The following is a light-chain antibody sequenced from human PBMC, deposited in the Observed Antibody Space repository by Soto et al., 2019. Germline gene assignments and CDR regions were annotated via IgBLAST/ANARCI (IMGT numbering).Light chain of an antibody. V-gene: IGKV3-11*01. CDR1: QSVSSY. CDR3: QQRINWPPG. Sequence: EIVLTQSPATLSLSPGERATLSCRASQSVSSYLAWYQQKPGQAPRLLIYDASNRATGIPARFSGSGSGTDFTLSISSLEPEDFAVYYCQQRINWPPGFGQGTRLEIK. CDR2: DAS. J-gene: IGKJ5*01.